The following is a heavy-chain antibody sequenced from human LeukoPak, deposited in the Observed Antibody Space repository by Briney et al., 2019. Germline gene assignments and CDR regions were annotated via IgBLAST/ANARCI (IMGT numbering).Heavy chain of an antibody. J-gene: IGHJ4*02. CDR1: GGSFSGYY. D-gene: IGHD4-17*01. CDR2: INHSGST. V-gene: IGHV4-34*01. CDR3: AGGDYVTFDY. Sequence: PSETLSPTCAVYGGSFSGYYWSWIRQPPGKGLEWIGEINHSGSTNSNPALKTRVTISVDTSKNQFSLKLSSVTAADTAVEYCAGGDYVTFDYWGQGTLVTVSS.